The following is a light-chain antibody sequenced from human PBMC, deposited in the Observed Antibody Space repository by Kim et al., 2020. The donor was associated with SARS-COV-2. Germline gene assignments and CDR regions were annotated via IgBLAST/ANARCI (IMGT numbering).Light chain of an antibody. Sequence: PGQSVTISCTATSSDVGDYEYVSWYQQHPGKAPKLIIYGVDKRPSGVPDRFSGSKSGNTASLTISGLRAEDEADDYCCSHAGTFYVFGAGTKVTVL. CDR1: SSDVGDYEY. J-gene: IGLJ1*01. CDR2: GVD. CDR3: CSHAGTFYV. V-gene: IGLV2-11*03.